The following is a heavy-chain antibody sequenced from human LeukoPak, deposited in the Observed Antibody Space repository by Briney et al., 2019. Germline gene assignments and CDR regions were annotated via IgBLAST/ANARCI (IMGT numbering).Heavy chain of an antibody. CDR1: GFTFGDYT. D-gene: IGHD1-1*01. J-gene: IGHJ6*03. CDR3: GRLQRHYYYIDV. Sequence: GGSLRLSCTASGFTFGDYTMSWFRRAPGKGLEWVGFIRSKTYGGTTENAASVKGRFTISRDDSKSIAYLQINSLKTERTAVYYCGRLQRHYYYIDVWGKGTTVTVSS. CDR2: IRSKTYGGTT. V-gene: IGHV3-49*03.